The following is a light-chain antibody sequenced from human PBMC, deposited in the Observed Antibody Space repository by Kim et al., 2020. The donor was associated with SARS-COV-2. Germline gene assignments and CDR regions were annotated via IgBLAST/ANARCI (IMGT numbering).Light chain of an antibody. V-gene: IGKV3-11*01. Sequence: EIVLTQSPATLSLSPGERATLSCRASQSVDSYLAWYQQKPGQPPRLLIYDASNRATGIPARFSGSGSATDFTLTISSLEPEDFAVYYCQQRYNWPRALTFGGGTKLEIK. CDR3: QQRYNWPRALT. CDR2: DAS. CDR1: QSVDSY. J-gene: IGKJ4*01.